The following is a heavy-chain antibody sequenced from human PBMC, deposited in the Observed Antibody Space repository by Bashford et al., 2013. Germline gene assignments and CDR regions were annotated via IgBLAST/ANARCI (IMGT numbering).Heavy chain of an antibody. CDR2: INRSGST. Sequence: SETLSLTCAVSGGSFSDYYWSWIRQYPGKGLEWIGEINRSGSTNYSPSLKSRVTISIDTSKNQFSLKLNSVIAADTAVYYCARAVYDSSGYYYVYYFDYWGQGTLVTVSS. CDR3: ARAVYDSSGYYYVYYFDY. D-gene: IGHD3-22*01. J-gene: IGHJ4*02. V-gene: IGHV4-34*01. CDR1: GGSFSDYY.